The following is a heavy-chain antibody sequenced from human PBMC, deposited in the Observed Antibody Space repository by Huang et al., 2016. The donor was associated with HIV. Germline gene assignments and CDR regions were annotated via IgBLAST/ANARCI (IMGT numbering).Heavy chain of an antibody. D-gene: IGHD3-10*01. CDR2: INPNTGNP. CDR1: GYTFTSYA. Sequence: QVQLVQSGPELKKPGASVKLSCQASGYTFTSYAMSWVRQAPGQGLEWMGWINPNTGNPTYAQGFTGRFVFSLDTSVTTAYLQISSLKAEDTAVYYCAREFRGSFDYWGQGTLVTVSS. CDR3: AREFRGSFDY. V-gene: IGHV7-4-1*02. J-gene: IGHJ4*02.